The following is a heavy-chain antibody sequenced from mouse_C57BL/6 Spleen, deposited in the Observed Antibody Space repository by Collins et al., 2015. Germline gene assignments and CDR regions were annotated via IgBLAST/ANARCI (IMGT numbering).Heavy chain of an antibody. CDR1: GYTFISYW. CDR3: AIGAYGCEDC. V-gene: IGHV1-64*01. D-gene: IGHD1-1*01. Sequence: QVQVQQPGAELVKPGASVKLSCKASGYTFISYWMHWVRQRPGQGLEWIGMIHPNSDNTNYNERFRSKATLTVDKSSSTAYLQLSSLTSEDSAVYYCAIGAYGCEDCWGQGTTLTVSS. CDR2: IHPNSDNT. J-gene: IGHJ2*01.